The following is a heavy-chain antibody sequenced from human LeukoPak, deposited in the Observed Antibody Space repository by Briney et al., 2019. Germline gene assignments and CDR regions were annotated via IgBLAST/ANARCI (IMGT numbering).Heavy chain of an antibody. CDR1: GYTFSSSA. D-gene: IGHD3-10*01. CDR2: INTNTGNP. V-gene: IGHV7-4-1*02. J-gene: IGHJ6*03. Sequence: ASVKVSCKASGYTFSSSAMNWVRQAPGQGLEWMGWINTNTGNPTYAQGFTGRFVFSLDTSVSTAYLQISSLKAEDTAVHYCARANYYGSGSYYYYMDVWGKGTTVTVSS. CDR3: ARANYYGSGSYYYYMDV.